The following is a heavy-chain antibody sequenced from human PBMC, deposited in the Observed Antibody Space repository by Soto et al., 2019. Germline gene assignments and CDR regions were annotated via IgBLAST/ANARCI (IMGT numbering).Heavy chain of an antibody. Sequence: QLQLQEAGPGLVKPSETLSLTCTVSGGSISSSSYYWGWIRQPPGKGLEWIGSLYYSGSTYYNPSLQSRVTISVGTSENQFAPKLSSVAAADTAGYYCEREDGTSCYAYWGQGNLVTFSS. CDR3: EREDGTSCYAY. J-gene: IGHJ4*02. CDR2: LYYSGST. CDR1: GGSISSSSYY. D-gene: IGHD2-2*01. V-gene: IGHV4-39*02.